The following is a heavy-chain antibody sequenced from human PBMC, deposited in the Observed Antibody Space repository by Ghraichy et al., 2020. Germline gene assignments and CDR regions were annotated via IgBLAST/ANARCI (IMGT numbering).Heavy chain of an antibody. Sequence: GGSLRLSCEASGFTFSIFWMSWIRQAPGKGLEWVANIKGDDSAKYYVDSVKGRFTISRDNAKNSLYLQMNSLRVEDTAMYYCARWVWGQPDYWGQGTLVTVSS. CDR2: IKGDDSAK. D-gene: IGHD3-16*01. CDR3: ARWVWGQPDY. V-gene: IGHV3-7*01. J-gene: IGHJ4*02. CDR1: GFTFSIFW.